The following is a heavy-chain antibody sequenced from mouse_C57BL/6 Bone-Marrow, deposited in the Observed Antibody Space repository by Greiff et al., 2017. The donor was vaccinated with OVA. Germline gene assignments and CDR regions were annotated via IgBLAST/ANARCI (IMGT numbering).Heavy chain of an antibody. CDR3: ARDGDGYGGLYFDY. D-gene: IGHD2-2*01. V-gene: IGHV5-16*01. CDR1: GFTFSDYY. CDR2: INYDGSST. Sequence: DVHLVESEGGLVQPGSSMKLSCTASGFTFSDYYMAWVRQVPEKGLEWVANINYDGSSTYYLDSLKSRFIISRDNAKNILYLQMSSLKSEDTAKYYCARDGDGYGGLYFDYWGQGTTLTVSS. J-gene: IGHJ2*01.